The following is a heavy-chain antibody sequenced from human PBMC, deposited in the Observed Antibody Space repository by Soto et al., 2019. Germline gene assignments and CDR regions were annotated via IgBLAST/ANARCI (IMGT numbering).Heavy chain of an antibody. CDR1: GYTFTVYY. CDR3: ARDLAKGGGSAGFDY. J-gene: IGHJ4*02. D-gene: IGHD1-26*01. V-gene: IGHV1-2*02. CDR2: SNPKSAAT. Sequence: ASVKVSCKASGYTFTVYYMHWVRQAPGQGLEWMGWSNPKSAATMYPQNFQGSVTMTWDTSISTAYMALTRLRSDDTAVYYCARDLAKGGGSAGFDYRGQAPLLTVSS.